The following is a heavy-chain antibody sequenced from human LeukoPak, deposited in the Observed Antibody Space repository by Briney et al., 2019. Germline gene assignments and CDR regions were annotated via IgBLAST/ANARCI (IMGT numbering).Heavy chain of an antibody. V-gene: IGHV3-7*01. D-gene: IGHD4-17*01. CDR3: ARARRYGDYLI. CDR1: GFTFSSYW. J-gene: IGHJ4*02. Sequence: GSLRLSCAASGFTFSSYWMSWVRQAPGKGLDWVANIKQDGSEKYYVDSVKGRFTISRDNAKNSLYLQMNSLRAEDTAVYYCARARRYGDYLIWGQGTLVTVSS. CDR2: IKQDGSEK.